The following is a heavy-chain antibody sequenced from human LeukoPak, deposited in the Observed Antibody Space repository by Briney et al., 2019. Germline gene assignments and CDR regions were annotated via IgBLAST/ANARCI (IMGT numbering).Heavy chain of an antibody. D-gene: IGHD5-24*01. Sequence: PSETLSLTCTVSGYSISSGYYWGWIRQPPGKGLEWIGSIYHSGSTYCNPSLKSRVTISVDTSKNQFSLKLSSVTAADTAVYYCARGTGMATTNLDYWGQGTLVTVSS. J-gene: IGHJ4*02. CDR3: ARGTGMATTNLDY. CDR2: IYHSGST. CDR1: GYSISSGYY. V-gene: IGHV4-38-2*02.